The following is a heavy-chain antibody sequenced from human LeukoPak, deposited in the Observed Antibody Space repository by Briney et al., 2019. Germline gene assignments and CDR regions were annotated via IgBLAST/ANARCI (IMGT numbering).Heavy chain of an antibody. CDR2: IYHSGST. CDR1: GGSISSGGYS. Sequence: SETLSLTCAVSGGSISSGGYSWSWIRQPPGKGPEWIGYIYHSGSTYYNPSLKSRVTISVDRSKNQFSLKLSSVTAADTAVYYCARGAMARRGGWFDPWGQGTLVTVSS. V-gene: IGHV4-30-2*01. D-gene: IGHD2-2*01. J-gene: IGHJ5*02. CDR3: ARGAMARRGGWFDP.